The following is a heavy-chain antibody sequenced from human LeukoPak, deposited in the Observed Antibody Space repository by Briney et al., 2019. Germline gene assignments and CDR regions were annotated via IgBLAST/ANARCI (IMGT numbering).Heavy chain of an antibody. J-gene: IGHJ4*02. Sequence: GESLKISCKGSGYSFTSYWIGWVRQMPGKGLEWMGIIYPGDSDTRYSPSFQGQVTISADKSISTAYLQWSSLKASDTAMYYCARHSRDCSSTSCKYYFDYWGQGTLVTVSS. CDR3: ARHSRDCSSTSCKYYFDY. V-gene: IGHV5-51*01. CDR1: GYSFTSYW. CDR2: IYPGDSDT. D-gene: IGHD2-2*01.